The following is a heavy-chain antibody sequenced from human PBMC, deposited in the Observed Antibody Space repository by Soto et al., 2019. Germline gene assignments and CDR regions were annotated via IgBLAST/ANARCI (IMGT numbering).Heavy chain of an antibody. J-gene: IGHJ3*01. Sequence: GGSLRLSCAASRFTVISYYMHWGRQATGKGLEWVSAIGTNGAQYYPGSVKCRFTTSRENAKNSLYLQMNNLRAGDTAVYYCARGFLRSNAFDFWGQGTMVTVSS. CDR2: IGTNGAQ. CDR1: RFTVISYY. V-gene: IGHV3-13*05. CDR3: ARGFLRSNAFDF. D-gene: IGHD2-2*01.